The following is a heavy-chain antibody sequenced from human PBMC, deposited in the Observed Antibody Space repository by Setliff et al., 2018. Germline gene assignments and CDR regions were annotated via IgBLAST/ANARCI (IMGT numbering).Heavy chain of an antibody. CDR2: IYYSGST. Sequence: SETLSLTCTVSGGSISSHYWSWIRQPPGKGLEWIGSIYYSGSTNYNPSLKSRVTISVDTSKNQVSLKLSSVTAADTAVYYCARDTGREYYYDSSGYQDYWGQGTLVTVSS. V-gene: IGHV4-59*11. D-gene: IGHD3-22*01. CDR3: ARDTGREYYYDSSGYQDY. J-gene: IGHJ4*02. CDR1: GGSISSHY.